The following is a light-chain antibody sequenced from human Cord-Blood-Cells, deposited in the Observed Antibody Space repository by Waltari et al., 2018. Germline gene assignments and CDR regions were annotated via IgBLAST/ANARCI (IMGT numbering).Light chain of an antibody. CDR2: EVS. V-gene: IGLV2-23*02. CDR1: SSDVGSYNL. J-gene: IGLJ3*02. CDR3: CSYAGSSTYWV. Sequence: QSALTQPASVSGPPGQXIXXPCXGTSSDVGSYNLVSWYQQHPGKAPKLMIYEVSKRPSGVSNRFSGSKSGNTASLTISGLQAEDEADYYCCSYAGSSTYWVFGGGTKLTVL.